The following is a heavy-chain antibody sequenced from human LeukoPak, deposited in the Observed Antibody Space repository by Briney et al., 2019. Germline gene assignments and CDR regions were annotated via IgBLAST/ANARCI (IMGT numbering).Heavy chain of an antibody. V-gene: IGHV5-51*01. CDR3: ARRSGWYGLDY. J-gene: IGHJ4*02. CDR1: GYTFTTYW. CDR2: IYPGDSET. Sequence: ESLKISCKGSGYTFTTYWIGWVRQMPGKGLEWMGIIYPGDSETRYSPSFQGQVTISADKSISTAYLQWSSLKASDTAVYYCARRSGWYGLDYWGQGTLVTVSS. D-gene: IGHD6-19*01.